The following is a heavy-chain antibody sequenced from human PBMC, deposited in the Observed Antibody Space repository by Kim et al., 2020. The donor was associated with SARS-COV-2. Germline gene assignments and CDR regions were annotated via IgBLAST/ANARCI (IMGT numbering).Heavy chain of an antibody. CDR2: MNPSGGNT. V-gene: IGHV1-46*01. J-gene: IGHJ4*01. Sequence: ASVKVSCKASGYTFTSHYIHWVRQAPGQGLEWIGMMNPSGGNTNFAQNFQGRVTMTRDTSTSTVYMELRSLSSKDTALYYCARGGNTYYYCSGSYYYFVY. CDR1: GYTFTSHY. CDR3: ARGGNTYYYCSGSYYYFVY. D-gene: IGHD3-10*01.